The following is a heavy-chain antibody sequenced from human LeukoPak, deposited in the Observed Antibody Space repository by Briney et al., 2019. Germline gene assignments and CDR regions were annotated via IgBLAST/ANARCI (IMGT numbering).Heavy chain of an antibody. CDR2: IKKDGSET. V-gene: IGHV3-7*01. D-gene: IGHD5-24*01. J-gene: IGHJ4*02. CDR3: ARDRGWQQFDY. CDR1: GFTFSNSW. Sequence: GGSLRLSCAASGFTFSNSWMTWVRQTPGKGLERVANIKKDGSETYYVESVRGRFSISRDNAKNSVYLEMNSLRAEDAAVYFCARDRGWQQFDYWGQGTLVTVSA.